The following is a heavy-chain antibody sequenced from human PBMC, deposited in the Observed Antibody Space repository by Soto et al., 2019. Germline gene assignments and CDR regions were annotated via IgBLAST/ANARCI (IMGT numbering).Heavy chain of an antibody. V-gene: IGHV1-2*04. Sequence: ASVKVSCKASGYTFTGYYMHWVRQAPGQGLEWMGWINPNSGGTNYAQKFQGWVTMTRDTSISTAYMELSRLRSEDTAVYYCARMTVGGSGWYGVYYYGMDVWGQGTTVTVSS. CDR3: ARMTVGGSGWYGVYYYGMDV. CDR1: GYTFTGYY. D-gene: IGHD6-19*01. CDR2: INPNSGGT. J-gene: IGHJ6*02.